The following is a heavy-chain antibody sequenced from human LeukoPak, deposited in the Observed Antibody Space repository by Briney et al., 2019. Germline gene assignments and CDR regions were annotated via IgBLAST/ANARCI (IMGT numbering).Heavy chain of an antibody. J-gene: IGHJ4*02. CDR2: ISSYNGNT. CDR3: ARDRGDDFWSFDY. CDR1: GYTFTSYG. D-gene: IGHD3-3*01. V-gene: IGHV1-18*01. Sequence: ASVKVSCKASGYTFTSYGISWVRQAPGQGLEWMGWISSYNGNTNYAQKFQGRVTMTRDMSTSTVYMELSSLRSEGTAVYYCARDRGDDFWSFDYWGQGTLVTVSS.